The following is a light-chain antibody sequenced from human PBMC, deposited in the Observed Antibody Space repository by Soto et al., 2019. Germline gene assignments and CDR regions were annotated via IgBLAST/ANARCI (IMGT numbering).Light chain of an antibody. CDR3: QQYGDSPFT. CDR1: QSVSSY. V-gene: IGKV3-20*01. Sequence: EIVLTQSPATLSLSPGERATLSCRASQSVSSYLAWYQQKPGQAPSLLIYGASSRATGIPDRFSGRGSGTDFTLTISRLEPEDFALYYCQQYGDSPFTFGQGTKVEI. J-gene: IGKJ1*01. CDR2: GAS.